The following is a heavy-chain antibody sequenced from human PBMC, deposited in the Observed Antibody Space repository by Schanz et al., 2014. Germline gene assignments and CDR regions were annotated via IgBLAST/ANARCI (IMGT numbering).Heavy chain of an antibody. J-gene: IGHJ4*02. CDR2: VNPSVRGT. Sequence: QVQLIQSGAEVKKPGASVKVSCTASGYTFTSYDINWVRQAPGQGLEWMGIVNPSVRGTHFAREFQGRVTVTSDTSTSTAYMDLRSLRSDDTAVYYCARDQSPYTNSSDVRYFDYWGQGTLVTVSS. V-gene: IGHV1-46*01. D-gene: IGHD6-6*01. CDR3: ARDQSPYTNSSDVRYFDY. CDR1: GYTFTSYD.